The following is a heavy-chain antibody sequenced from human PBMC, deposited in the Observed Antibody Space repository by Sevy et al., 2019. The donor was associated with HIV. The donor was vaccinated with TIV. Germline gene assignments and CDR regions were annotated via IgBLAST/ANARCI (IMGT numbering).Heavy chain of an antibody. CDR3: ARGARGALPSYYYYTMDV. CDR2: IYPGDSDT. CDR1: GYSFSDYW. Sequence: GESLKISCKGSGYSFSDYWVGWVRQMPGKGLEWRGIIYPGDSDTTHSPAFQGQVTISADKSIITAYLQWVSLRASDTAIYYCARGARGALPSYYYYTMDVWGQGTTVTVSS. J-gene: IGHJ6*02. V-gene: IGHV5-51*01.